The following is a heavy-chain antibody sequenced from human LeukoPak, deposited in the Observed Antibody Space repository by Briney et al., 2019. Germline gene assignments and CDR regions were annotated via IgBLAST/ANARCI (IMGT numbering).Heavy chain of an antibody. Sequence: SETLSLTCAVYGGSFSGYYWSWIRQPPGKGLEWIGEINHSGSTNYNPSLKSRVTISGDTSKNQFSLKLSSVTAADTAVYYCARGRTYYSDSRLVRFDYWGQGTLVTVSS. D-gene: IGHD3-22*01. CDR1: GGSFSGYY. V-gene: IGHV4-34*01. CDR2: INHSGST. J-gene: IGHJ4*02. CDR3: ARGRTYYSDSRLVRFDY.